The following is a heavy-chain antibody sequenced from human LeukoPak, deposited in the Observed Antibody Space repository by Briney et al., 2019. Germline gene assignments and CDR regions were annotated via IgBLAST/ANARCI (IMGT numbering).Heavy chain of an antibody. D-gene: IGHD3-10*01. CDR3: ARGRGLPGPLDY. V-gene: IGHV3-23*01. Sequence: GGSLRLSCAASGCTFNNYSMNWVRQAPGKGLEGVSSISGSGGNTYYADSVKGRFTISRDNSKNTLYLQMNSLRAEDTAVYYCARGRGLPGPLDYWGQGTLVTVSS. J-gene: IGHJ4*02. CDR1: GCTFNNYS. CDR2: ISGSGGNT.